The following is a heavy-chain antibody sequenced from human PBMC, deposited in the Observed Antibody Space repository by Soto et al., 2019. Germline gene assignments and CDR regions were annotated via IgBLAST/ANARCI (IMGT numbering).Heavy chain of an antibody. CDR2: INHSGST. J-gene: IGHJ4*02. V-gene: IGHV4-34*01. CDR3: ARGQRIGVITTWFDY. D-gene: IGHD3-22*01. Sequence: QVQLQQWGAGLLKPSETLSLTCAVYVGSFSGYYWSWIRQPPGKGLEWIGEINHSGSTNYNPSLKSRASMSVDTSKNQFSLKLTSVTDADTAVYYCARGQRIGVITTWFDYWGQGTLVTVSS. CDR1: VGSFSGYY.